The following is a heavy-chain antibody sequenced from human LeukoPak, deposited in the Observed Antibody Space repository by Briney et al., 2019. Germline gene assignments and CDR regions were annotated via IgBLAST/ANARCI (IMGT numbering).Heavy chain of an antibody. CDR3: ARDRAVYSSGWNWFDP. CDR2: IYTSGST. Sequence: SETLPLTCTVSGGSISSYYWSWIRQPAGKGLEWIGRIYTSGSTNYNPSLKSRVTMSVDTSKNQFSLKLSSVTAADTAVYYCARDRAVYSSGWNWFDPWGQGTLVTVSS. V-gene: IGHV4-4*07. J-gene: IGHJ5*02. D-gene: IGHD6-19*01. CDR1: GGSISSYY.